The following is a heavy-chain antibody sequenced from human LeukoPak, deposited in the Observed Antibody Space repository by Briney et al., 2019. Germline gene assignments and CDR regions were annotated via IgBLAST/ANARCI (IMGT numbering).Heavy chain of an antibody. CDR3: AKDTIPLAVAGTYYFDY. CDR1: GFTFDDYA. V-gene: IGHV3-9*01. J-gene: IGHJ4*02. CDR2: ISWNSGSI. Sequence: PGGSLRLSCAASGFTFDDYAMHWVRHAPGKGLEWVSGISWNSGSIGYADSVKGRFTISRDNAKNSLYLQMNSLRAEDTTLYYCAKDTIPLAVAGTYYFDYWGQGTLVTVSS. D-gene: IGHD6-19*01.